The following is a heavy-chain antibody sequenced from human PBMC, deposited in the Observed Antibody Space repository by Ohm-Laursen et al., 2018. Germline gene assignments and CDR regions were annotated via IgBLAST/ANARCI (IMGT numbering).Heavy chain of an antibody. J-gene: IGHJ4*02. CDR2: IYSGGST. D-gene: IGHD6-19*01. V-gene: IGHV3-53*01. Sequence: GSLRLSCAASGFTFSSYGMHWVRQAPGKGLEWVSVIYSGGSTYYADSVKGRFTISRDNSKNTLYFQMNSLRVEDTAVYYCARDQYPAVSGTAGYTDYWGQGTLVTVSS. CDR1: GFTFSSYG. CDR3: ARDQYPAVSGTAGYTDY.